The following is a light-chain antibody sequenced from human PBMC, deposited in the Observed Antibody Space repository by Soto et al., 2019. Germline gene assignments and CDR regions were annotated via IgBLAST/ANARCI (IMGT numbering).Light chain of an antibody. CDR1: QSISSY. CDR2: AAS. Sequence: DIQMTQSPSSLSASVGDRVTITCRASQSISSYLNWYQQKPGKAPKLLIYAASSLQSGVPSRFSGSGSGTEFTLTISSLQPEDFATDSCQQSYSTPPITFGQGTRLEI. V-gene: IGKV1-39*01. CDR3: QQSYSTPPIT. J-gene: IGKJ5*01.